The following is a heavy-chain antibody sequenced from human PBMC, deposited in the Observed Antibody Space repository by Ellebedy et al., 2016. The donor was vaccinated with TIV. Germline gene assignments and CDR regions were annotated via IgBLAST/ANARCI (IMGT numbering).Heavy chain of an antibody. CDR3: ATDRIAARGYYGMDV. V-gene: IGHV1-24*01. D-gene: IGHD6-6*01. CDR2: FDPEDGET. Sequence: AASVTVSCKASGYTLTELSMHWVRQAPGKGLEWMGGFDPEDGETIYAQKFQGRVTMTEDTSTDTAYMELSSLRSEDTAVYYWATDRIAARGYYGMDVWGQGTTVTVSS. J-gene: IGHJ6*02. CDR1: GYTLTELS.